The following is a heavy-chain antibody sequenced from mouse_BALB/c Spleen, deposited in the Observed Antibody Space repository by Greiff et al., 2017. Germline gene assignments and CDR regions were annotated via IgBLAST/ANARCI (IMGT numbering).Heavy chain of an antibody. D-gene: IGHD2-4*01. Sequence: EVQLQQSGAELVKPGASVKLSCTASGFNIKDTYMHWVKQRPEQGLEWIGRIDPANGNTKYDPKFQGKATITADTSSNTAYLQLSSLTSEDTAVYYCAMIFGYYFDDWGQGTTLTVSS. CDR2: IDPANGNT. CDR3: AMIFGYYFDD. CDR1: GFNIKDTY. J-gene: IGHJ2*01. V-gene: IGHV14-3*02.